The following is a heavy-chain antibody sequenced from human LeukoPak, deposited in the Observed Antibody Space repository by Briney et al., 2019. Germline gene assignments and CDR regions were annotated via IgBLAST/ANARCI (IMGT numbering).Heavy chain of an antibody. D-gene: IGHD4-11*01. V-gene: IGHV1-46*01. Sequence: SVKVSCKASGYTFTGYYMHWVRQAPGQGLELMGKINPSGGSIRYAQKFQGRVTMTRDMSTSTVYMELSSLRSADTAVYYCAREQKPYQDTVRRGDYFDYWGQGTLGTVSS. J-gene: IGHJ4*02. CDR3: AREQKPYQDTVRRGDYFDY. CDR2: INPSGGSI. CDR1: GYTFTGYY.